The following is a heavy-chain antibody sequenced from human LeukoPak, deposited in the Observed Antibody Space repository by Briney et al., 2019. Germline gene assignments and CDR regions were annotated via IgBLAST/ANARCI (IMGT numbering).Heavy chain of an antibody. CDR1: GGSFSGYY. J-gene: IGHJ5*02. V-gene: IGHV4-34*01. D-gene: IGHD3-10*01. CDR2: INHSGST. CDR3: ARVKGTSYRPHAGWFDP. Sequence: SETLSLTCAVCGGSFSGYYWSWIRQPPGKGLEWIGEINHSGSTNYNPSLKSRLTISVDTPKNQFSLKLSSVTAADTAVYYCARVKGTSYRPHAGWFDPWGQGTLVTVSS.